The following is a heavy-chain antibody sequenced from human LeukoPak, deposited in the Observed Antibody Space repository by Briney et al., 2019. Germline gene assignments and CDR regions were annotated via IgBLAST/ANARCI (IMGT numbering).Heavy chain of an antibody. J-gene: IGHJ4*02. D-gene: IGHD3-10*01. CDR3: AREPYYYGSGSYGPFDY. CDR2: ISRGGSNI. V-gene: IGHV3-11*04. CDR1: GFTLSDFY. Sequence: PGGSLRLSCAASGFTLSDFYMSWIRQAPGKGLEWVSSISRGGSNIYYAGSVKGRFTISRDHAKNSLYLQMNSLRAEDTAVYYCAREPYYYGSGSYGPFDYWGQGTLVTVSS.